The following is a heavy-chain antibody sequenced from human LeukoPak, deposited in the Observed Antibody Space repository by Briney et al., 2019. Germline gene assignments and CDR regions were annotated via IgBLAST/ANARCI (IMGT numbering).Heavy chain of an antibody. CDR2: IYYSGST. J-gene: IGHJ4*02. V-gene: IGHV4-39*01. CDR1: GGSISSSGYY. CDR3: ARHTSTVVTHLAPFDD. D-gene: IGHD4-23*01. Sequence: KPSETLSLTCTVSGGSISSSGYYWGWIRQPPGKGLEWIGSIYYSGSTYYNPSLKSRVTMSVDTSKNQFSLKLSSVTAADTAVYHCARHTSTVVTHLAPFDDCGQGTLVTVSS.